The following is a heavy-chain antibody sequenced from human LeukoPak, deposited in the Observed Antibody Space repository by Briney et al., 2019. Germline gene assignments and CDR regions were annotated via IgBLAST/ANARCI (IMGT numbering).Heavy chain of an antibody. Sequence: SETLSLTCTVSGGSISSYYWSWIRQPPGKGLEWIGYIYYSGSTNYNPSLKSRVTISVDTSKNQFSLKLSSVTAADTAVYYCARGWYYFDYWGQGTLVTVPS. CDR3: ARGWYYFDY. CDR1: GGSISSYY. CDR2: IYYSGST. D-gene: IGHD2-15*01. V-gene: IGHV4-59*01. J-gene: IGHJ4*02.